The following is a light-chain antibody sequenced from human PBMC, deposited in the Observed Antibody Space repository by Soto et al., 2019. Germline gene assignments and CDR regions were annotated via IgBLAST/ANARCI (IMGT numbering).Light chain of an antibody. CDR1: QSISNR. J-gene: IGKJ1*01. CDR2: DAS. V-gene: IGKV1-5*01. CDR3: QHYGGVWT. Sequence: EIQMTQSPSTLSASVGDRVTITCRASQSISNRLAWYQQKPGKXPXXLIYDASSLESGVPSRFSGSGSATEFILTISSLQPDDFATYHCQHYGGVWTFGQGTKVDI.